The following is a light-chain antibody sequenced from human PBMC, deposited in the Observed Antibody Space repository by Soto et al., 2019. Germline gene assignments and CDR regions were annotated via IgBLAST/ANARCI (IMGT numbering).Light chain of an antibody. Sequence: DIVLEQSPGTLSLSPGESATLSCRASQSVPSGYLAWYQQKPGQAPRLLIYGASSRASGIRVSFSGSGSGTDFTLPISRLEPEDIAVYYCQQYATSPSTFGQWTKLEIK. J-gene: IGKJ2*01. CDR2: GAS. CDR3: QQYATSPST. CDR1: QSVPSGY. V-gene: IGKV3-20*01.